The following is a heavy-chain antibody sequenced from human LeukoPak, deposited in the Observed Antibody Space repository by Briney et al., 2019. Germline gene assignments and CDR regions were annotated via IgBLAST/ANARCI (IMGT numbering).Heavy chain of an antibody. CDR2: IYYSGST. CDR1: GGSISSSSYY. J-gene: IGHJ4*02. V-gene: IGHV4-39*01. CDR3: ARSPRGSSWFTVDY. Sequence: SETLSLTCTVSGGSISSSSYYWGWIRQPPGKGLEWSGSIYYSGSTYYNPSLKSRVTISVDTSKNQFSLKLSSVTAADTAVYYCARSPRGSSWFTVDYWGQGTLVTVSS. D-gene: IGHD6-13*01.